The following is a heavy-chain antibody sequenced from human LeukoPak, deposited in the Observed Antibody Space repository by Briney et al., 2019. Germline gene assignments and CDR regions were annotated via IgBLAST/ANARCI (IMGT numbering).Heavy chain of an antibody. Sequence: IXYYLSKKYYAVSVKGGFTISRDNYKKTVYMQMNRLRAGDTAVYYCAKVLAVTSYGAKSVFDHWGQGTLVTVSS. CDR3: AKVLAVTSYGAKSVFDH. J-gene: IGHJ4*02. CDR2: IXYYLSKK. D-gene: IGHD4-23*01. V-gene: IGHV3-30*02.